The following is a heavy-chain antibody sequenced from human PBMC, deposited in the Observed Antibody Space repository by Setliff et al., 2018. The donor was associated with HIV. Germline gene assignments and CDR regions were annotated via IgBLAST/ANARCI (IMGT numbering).Heavy chain of an antibody. J-gene: IGHJ3*02. V-gene: IGHV4-39*01. Sequence: PSETLSLTCTVSGGSISSSSYYWGWIRQPPGKGLEWIGSIYYSGSTYYNPSLKSRVTISVDTSKNQFSLKLSSVTAADTAVYYCARLGQLGGAFDIWGQGTMVTV. CDR3: ARLGQLGGAFDI. CDR1: GGSISSSSYY. CDR2: IYYSGST. D-gene: IGHD6-6*01.